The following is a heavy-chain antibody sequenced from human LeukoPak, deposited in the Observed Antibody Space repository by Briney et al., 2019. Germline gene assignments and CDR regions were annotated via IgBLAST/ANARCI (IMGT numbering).Heavy chain of an antibody. D-gene: IGHD3-16*01. CDR1: GFTFTDHP. CDR3: AKDRANWAVDD. CDR2: IGGDGIA. Sequence: GESLRLSCVASGFTFTDHPMNWVRQAPGKGLEWISYIGGDGIAFYADSVKGRFTASKDDARKSMYLQMNSLRVEDTAVYYCAKDRANWAVDDWGQGTQVTVSS. J-gene: IGHJ4*02. V-gene: IGHV3-69-1*01.